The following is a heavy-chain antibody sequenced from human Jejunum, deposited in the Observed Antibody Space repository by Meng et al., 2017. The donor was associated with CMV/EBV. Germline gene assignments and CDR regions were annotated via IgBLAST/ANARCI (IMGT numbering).Heavy chain of an antibody. Sequence: QGQLGQSGGEVKKPGASVKVSCKASGYIFNNYGVSWVRQAPGQGPEWMGWISAYNGNTNYAQNFQGRFTMTTDTSTSTAYMELRSLRSDDTAVYYCARDLPGGTKGTWLDLWGQGTLVTVSS. CDR3: ARDLPGGTKGTWLDL. CDR2: ISAYNGNT. J-gene: IGHJ5*02. D-gene: IGHD1-14*01. CDR1: GYIFNNYG. V-gene: IGHV1-18*01.